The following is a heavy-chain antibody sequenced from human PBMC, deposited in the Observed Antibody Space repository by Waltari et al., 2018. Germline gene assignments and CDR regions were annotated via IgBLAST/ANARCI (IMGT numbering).Heavy chain of an antibody. V-gene: IGHV1-2*02. Sequence: QVQLVQSGAEVKKPGASVKVSCKASGYTFPGYYMHWVRQALGQGLAWTGGINPNSGGTNYAQKFQRTVTMTTDTSSSTAYMVLRRLSSDDTAVYYWASGYYDVEFDYSGQGTLVTVSS. CDR1: GYTFPGYY. CDR2: INPNSGGT. J-gene: IGHJ4*02. CDR3: ASGYYDVEFDY. D-gene: IGHD3-22*01.